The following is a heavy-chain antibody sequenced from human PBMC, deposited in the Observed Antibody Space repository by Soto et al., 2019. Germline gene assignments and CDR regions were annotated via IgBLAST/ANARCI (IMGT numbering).Heavy chain of an antibody. CDR3: ARGGGYSYGWAFDI. CDR2: IGTAGDT. CDR1: GFTFSSYD. Sequence: GGSLRLSCAASGFTFSSYDMHWVRQATGKGLEWVSAIGTAGDTYYPGSVKGRFTISRENAKNSLYLQMNSLRAEDTAVYYCARGGGYSYGWAFDIWGQGTMVTVSS. V-gene: IGHV3-13*01. J-gene: IGHJ3*02. D-gene: IGHD5-18*01.